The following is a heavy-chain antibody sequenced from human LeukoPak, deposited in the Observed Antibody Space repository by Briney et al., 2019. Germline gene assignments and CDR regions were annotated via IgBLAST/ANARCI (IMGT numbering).Heavy chain of an antibody. CDR1: GFTFSDYS. CDR3: ARASGPFDY. Sequence: GGSLRLSCAASGFTFSDYSMNWVRQAPGKGLEWVSWITGSSDTIFYADSVKGRFTISRDNSKNTLYLQMNSLGAEDTAVYSCARASGPFDYWGQGTLVTVSS. J-gene: IGHJ4*02. CDR2: ITGSSDTI. V-gene: IGHV3-48*01. D-gene: IGHD3-10*01.